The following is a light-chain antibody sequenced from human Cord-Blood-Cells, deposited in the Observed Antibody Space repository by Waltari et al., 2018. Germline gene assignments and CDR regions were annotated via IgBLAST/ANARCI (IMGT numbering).Light chain of an antibody. Sequence: EIVMXQSPATXSVSPGERATLSCRASQSVSSNLAWYQQKPGQAPRLLIYGASTRATGIPXRXXGXXSGTEFTLTISSLXSXDXXVYXCQQYNNWXYSFGQGTKLEIK. J-gene: IGKJ2*03. CDR1: QSVSSN. V-gene: IGKV3-15*01. CDR3: QQYNNWXYS. CDR2: GAS.